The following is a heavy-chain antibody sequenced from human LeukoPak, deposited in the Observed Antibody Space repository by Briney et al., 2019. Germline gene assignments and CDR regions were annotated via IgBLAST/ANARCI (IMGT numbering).Heavy chain of an antibody. Sequence: SETLSLTCTVSNGSISPYFWSCIRQPPGKGLEWIGYIYYSGSTKYNPSLKSRVTISLDTSKKQFSLKLSSVTAADTALYYCARRQTYFDYWGQGTLVTVSS. V-gene: IGHV4-59*08. CDR1: NGSISPYF. CDR2: IYYSGST. CDR3: ARRQTYFDY. J-gene: IGHJ4*02.